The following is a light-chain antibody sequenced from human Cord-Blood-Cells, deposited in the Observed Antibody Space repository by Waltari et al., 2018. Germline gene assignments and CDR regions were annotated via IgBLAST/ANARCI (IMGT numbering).Light chain of an antibody. J-gene: IGLJ1*01. CDR3: AAWDDSRNGYV. Sequence: QSVLTQPPSASGTPGQRVTISCSGSSSNIGSNTVNWYQQLPGTAPKLLIYSNNQRPSGFPDRFSGRKPGTSASLAISGLQSEDETDYYWAAWDDSRNGYVFGTGTKVTVL. V-gene: IGLV1-44*01. CDR2: SNN. CDR1: SSNIGSNT.